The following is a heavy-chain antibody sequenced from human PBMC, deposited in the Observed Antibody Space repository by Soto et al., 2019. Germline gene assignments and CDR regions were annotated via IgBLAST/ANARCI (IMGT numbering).Heavy chain of an antibody. J-gene: IGHJ4*02. CDR3: AVTYCSSTSCAIDY. V-gene: IGHV1-8*01. CDR1: GYTFTSYD. CDR2: MNPNSGNT. D-gene: IGHD2-2*01. Sequence: ASVKVSCKASGYTFTSYDINWVRQATGQGLEWMGWMNPNSGNTGYAQKFQGRVTMTRNTSISTAYMELSSLRSEDTAVYYCAVTYCSSTSCAIDYWGQGTLVTVSS.